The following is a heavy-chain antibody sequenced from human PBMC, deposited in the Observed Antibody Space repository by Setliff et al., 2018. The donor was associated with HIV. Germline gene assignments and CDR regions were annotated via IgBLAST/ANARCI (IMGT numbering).Heavy chain of an antibody. V-gene: IGHV1-18*01. CDR1: DYTFSNFA. J-gene: IGHJ3*02. Sequence: GASVKVSCKASDYTFSNFAIGWLRQAPGQGLEWMGWISSYSDNTFYARSLQGRVTMTTDTASSTSYMELRSLRSDDTAMYYCARIRAGALLNAFDIWAQGTMVTVSS. CDR3: ARIRAGALLNAFDI. D-gene: IGHD1-26*01. CDR2: ISSYSDNT.